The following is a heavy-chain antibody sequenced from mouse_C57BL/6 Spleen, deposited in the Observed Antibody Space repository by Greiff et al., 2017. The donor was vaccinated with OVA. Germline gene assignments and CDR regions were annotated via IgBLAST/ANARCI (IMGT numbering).Heavy chain of an antibody. Sequence: QVQLQQSGAELVKPGASVKISCKASGYAFSSYWMNWVKQRPGKGLEWIGQIYPGDGDTNYNGKFKGKATLTADKSSSTAYMQLSSLTSEDSAVYFCARSPVYDYGGYFDVWGTGTTVTVSS. CDR3: ARSPVYDYGGYFDV. CDR1: GYAFSSYW. V-gene: IGHV1-80*01. D-gene: IGHD2-4*01. J-gene: IGHJ1*03. CDR2: IYPGDGDT.